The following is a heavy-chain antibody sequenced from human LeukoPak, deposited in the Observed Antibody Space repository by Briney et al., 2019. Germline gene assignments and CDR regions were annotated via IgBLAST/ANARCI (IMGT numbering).Heavy chain of an antibody. D-gene: IGHD3-22*01. CDR1: GYTFTGYY. V-gene: IGHV1-2*02. Sequence: ASVKVSCKASGYTFTGYYMHWVRQAPGQGLEWMGWINPNSGGTNYAQKFQGRVTMTRDTSISTAYMELSRLRSDDTAVYYCARDRSSGYSPQIDYRGQGTLVTVSS. CDR2: INPNSGGT. CDR3: ARDRSSGYSPQIDY. J-gene: IGHJ4*02.